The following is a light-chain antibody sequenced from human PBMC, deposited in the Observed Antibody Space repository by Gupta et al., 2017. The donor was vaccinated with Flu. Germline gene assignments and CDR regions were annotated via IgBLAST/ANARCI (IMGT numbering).Light chain of an antibody. CDR2: GAS. CDR1: QSVSSSY. Sequence: EIVLTQSPGTLSLSPGERATLSCRASQSVSSSYLAWYQQKPGQAPRLLIYGASSRATGIPDRFSGSGCGKDXTLTISXREQEDFAVYYCQQYGSSPLCTFGXGTKLEIK. V-gene: IGKV3-20*01. CDR3: QQYGSSPLCT. J-gene: IGKJ2*02.